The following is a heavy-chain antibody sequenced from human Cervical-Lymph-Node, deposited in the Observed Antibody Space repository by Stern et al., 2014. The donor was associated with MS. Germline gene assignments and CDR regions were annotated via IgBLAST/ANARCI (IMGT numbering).Heavy chain of an antibody. V-gene: IGHV1-8*01. CDR1: GYTFTSDD. Sequence: QVQLMQSGAEVRKPGASVKVSCKASGYTFTSDDINWVRQAPGQGLEWMGWMNPDSGDTGFAQKFQGRVTITRDTSITTAFMELSNLRSNDTAIYYCTKAWDSWVPGTLIIVSS. J-gene: IGHJ5*01. CDR3: TKAWDS. CDR2: MNPDSGDT.